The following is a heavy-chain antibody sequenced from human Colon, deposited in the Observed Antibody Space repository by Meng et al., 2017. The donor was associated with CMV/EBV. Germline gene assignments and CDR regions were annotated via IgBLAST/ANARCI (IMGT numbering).Heavy chain of an antibody. J-gene: IGHJ5*02. CDR1: GFTFSDHY. CDR2: ARNKANSYTT. CDR3: TRSYRGSRFDP. Sequence: ASGFTFSDHYIDWVRQAPGKGLEWVGHARNKANSYTTEYAASVKGRFTISRDDSKNSLYLQMNSLKTEDTAIYYCTRSYRGSRFDPWGQGTLVTVSS. D-gene: IGHD1-26*01. V-gene: IGHV3-72*01.